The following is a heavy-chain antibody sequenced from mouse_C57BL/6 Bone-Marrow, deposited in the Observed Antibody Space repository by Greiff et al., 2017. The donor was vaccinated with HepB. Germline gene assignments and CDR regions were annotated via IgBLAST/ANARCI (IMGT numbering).Heavy chain of an antibody. CDR2: IDPETGGT. J-gene: IGHJ2*01. V-gene: IGHV1-15*01. D-gene: IGHD1-1*01. CDR1: GYTFTDYE. Sequence: VQLQQSGAELVRPGASVTLSCKASGYTFTDYEMHWVKQTPVHGLEWIGAIDPETGGTAYNQKFKGKAILTADKSSSTAYMELRSLTSEDSAVYYCTRGHGSSLDYWGQGTTLTVSS. CDR3: TRGHGSSLDY.